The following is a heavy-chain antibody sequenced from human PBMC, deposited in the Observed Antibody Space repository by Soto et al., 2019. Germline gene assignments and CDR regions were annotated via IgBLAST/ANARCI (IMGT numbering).Heavy chain of an antibody. D-gene: IGHD1-20*01. J-gene: IGHJ4*02. V-gene: IGHV3-11*06. CDR3: ARDKITGILDY. CDR2: ISSSSSYT. CDR1: GFTFSDDY. Sequence: GGSLRLSCAASGFTFSDDYMSWIRQAPGKGLEWVSYISSSSSYTNYADSVKGRFTISRDNAKNSLYLQMNSLRSEDTAVYYCARDKITGILDYWGQGTPVTVSS.